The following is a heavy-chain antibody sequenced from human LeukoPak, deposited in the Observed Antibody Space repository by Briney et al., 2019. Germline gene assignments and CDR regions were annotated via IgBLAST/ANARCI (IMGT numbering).Heavy chain of an antibody. CDR1: GFTFSSYA. CDR2: ISGSGGST. D-gene: IGHD3-9*01. V-gene: IGHV3-23*01. CDR3: AKGRESYDILTGGDY. J-gene: IGHJ4*02. Sequence: GGSLRLSCAASGFTFSSYAMSWVRQAPGKGLEWASAISGSGGSTYYADSVKGRFTISRDNSKNTLYLQMNSLRAEDTAVYYCAKGRESYDILTGGDYWGQGTLVTVSS.